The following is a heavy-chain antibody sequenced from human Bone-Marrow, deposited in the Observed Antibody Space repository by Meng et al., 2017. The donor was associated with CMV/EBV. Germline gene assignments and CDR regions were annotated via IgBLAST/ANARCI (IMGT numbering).Heavy chain of an antibody. V-gene: IGHV4-34*01. CDR3: ASTAPGYYDSSFDI. D-gene: IGHD3-22*01. Sequence: GSLRLSCAVYGGSFSGYYWSWIRQPPGKGLEWIGEINHSGSTNYNPSLKSRLTISVDTSKNQFSLKLISVTAADTAVYYCASTAPGYYDSSFDIWGQGTMVTVSS. CDR1: GGSFSGYY. CDR2: INHSGST. J-gene: IGHJ3*02.